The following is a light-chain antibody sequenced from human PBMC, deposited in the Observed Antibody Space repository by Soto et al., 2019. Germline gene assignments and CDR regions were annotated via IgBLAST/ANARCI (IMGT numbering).Light chain of an antibody. J-gene: IGKJ2*01. CDR2: WAS. CDR1: PSVLSSSNNKNY. V-gene: IGKV4-1*01. Sequence: FVMTQTPDSLAVSLGERATINCKSSPSVLSSSNNKNYLAWYQQKPGQPPKLLIYWASTRDSGVPDRFSGSGSGTDFTLTISSLQAEDVAVYYCQQYYSTPYTFGQGTKLEIK. CDR3: QQYYSTPYT.